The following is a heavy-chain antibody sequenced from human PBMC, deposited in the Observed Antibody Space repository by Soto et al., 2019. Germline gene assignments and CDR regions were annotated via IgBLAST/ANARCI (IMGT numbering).Heavy chain of an antibody. CDR1: GGSISSYY. V-gene: IGHV4-59*08. CDR3: ARSSRIAVAPKGYWFDP. Sequence: QVQLQESGPGLVKPSETLSLTCTVSGGSISSYYWSWIRQPPGKGLEWIGYSYYSGSTNYNPSLKSRVTISLDTSKNQFSLKLNSVTAADTAVYYCARSSRIAVAPKGYWFDPWGQGTLVTVSS. CDR2: SYYSGST. J-gene: IGHJ5*02. D-gene: IGHD6-19*01.